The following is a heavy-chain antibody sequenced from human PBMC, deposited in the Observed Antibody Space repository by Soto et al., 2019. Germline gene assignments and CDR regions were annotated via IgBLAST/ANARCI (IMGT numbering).Heavy chain of an antibody. D-gene: IGHD3-22*01. CDR1: GGTFSRYA. CDR2: IIPIFGTA. J-gene: IGHJ3*02. Sequence: WASVKVFCKASGGTFSRYAISWVRQSPRQGLEWMGGIIPIFGTANYAQKFQGRVTITADESTSTAYMELSSLRSEDTAVYYCARGGGYYYDSSGSYSLNTFDNWGQGTMVTVSS. CDR3: ARGGGYYYDSSGSYSLNTFDN. V-gene: IGHV1-69*13.